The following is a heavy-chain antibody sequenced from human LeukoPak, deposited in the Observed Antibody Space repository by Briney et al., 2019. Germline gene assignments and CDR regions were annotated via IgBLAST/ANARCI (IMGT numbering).Heavy chain of an antibody. D-gene: IGHD3-10*01. V-gene: IGHV4-30-2*01. CDR3: ARGDGITMVRGADDAFDI. CDR2: IYHSGST. CDR1: GGSISSRCYS. J-gene: IGHJ3*02. Sequence: SQTLSLTCAVSGGSISSRCYSWSWIRQPPGKGPEWIGDIYHSGSTYYNPSLKSRVTISVDRSKNQFSLKLSSVTAADTAVYYCARGDGITMVRGADDAFDIWGQGTMVTVSS.